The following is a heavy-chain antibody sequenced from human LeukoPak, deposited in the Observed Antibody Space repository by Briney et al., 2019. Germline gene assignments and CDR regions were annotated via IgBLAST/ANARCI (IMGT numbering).Heavy chain of an antibody. D-gene: IGHD3-3*01. Sequence: ASVKVSFKASGYTFTSYDINWVRQATGQGLEWMGWMNPNSGNTGYAQKFQGRVTMTRNTSISTAYMELSSLRSEDTAVYYCARADQDFWSGYYSNWFDPWGQGTLVTVSS. J-gene: IGHJ5*02. V-gene: IGHV1-8*01. CDR3: ARADQDFWSGYYSNWFDP. CDR1: GYTFTSYD. CDR2: MNPNSGNT.